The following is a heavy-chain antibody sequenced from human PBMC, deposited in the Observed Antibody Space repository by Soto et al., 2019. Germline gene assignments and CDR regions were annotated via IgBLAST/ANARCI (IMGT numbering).Heavy chain of an antibody. CDR3: VRDFGRYFRSGYMDV. V-gene: IGHV3-21*01. J-gene: IGHJ6*03. Sequence: ESGGGLVKPGGSLRLSCAASGFTFSSYSMNWVRQAPGKGLEWVSSINEDSSYIYYAHSLRGRFTISRDNAKDSLYLQMNYLIAEVTSVYYFVRDFGRYFRSGYMDVWGDGATVTVSS. D-gene: IGHD3-9*01. CDR2: INEDSSYI. CDR1: GFTFSSYS.